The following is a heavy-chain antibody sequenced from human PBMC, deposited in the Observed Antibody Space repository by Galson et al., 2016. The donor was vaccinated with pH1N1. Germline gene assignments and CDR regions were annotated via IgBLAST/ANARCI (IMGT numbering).Heavy chain of an antibody. Sequence: SLRLSCAASGSIFKNCAMHWVRQAPGKGLEWVTAISYDGTHEYYIESVKGRFAISRDNSKDTVYLQMNSLQPEDTAIYYCVKEGPFAYRSGWYLDSWGPGALVTVSS. CDR3: VKEGPFAYRSGWYLDS. D-gene: IGHD6-19*01. CDR2: ISYDGTHE. J-gene: IGHJ4*02. CDR1: GSIFKNCA. V-gene: IGHV3-30*18.